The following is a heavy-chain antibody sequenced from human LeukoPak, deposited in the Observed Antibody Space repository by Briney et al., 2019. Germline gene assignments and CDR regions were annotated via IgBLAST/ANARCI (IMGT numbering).Heavy chain of an antibody. V-gene: IGHV4-61*02. CDR3: ARGKQQLSLYYFDY. CDR1: GGSISSGTYY. D-gene: IGHD6-13*01. CDR2: IYTSGST. Sequence: RSSETLSLTCTVSGGSISSGTYYWSWIRQPAGKGLEWIGTIYTSGSTNYNPSLKSRVTISVDTSKNQFSLKLSSVTAADTAVYYCARGKQQLSLYYFDYWGQGTLVTVSS. J-gene: IGHJ4*02.